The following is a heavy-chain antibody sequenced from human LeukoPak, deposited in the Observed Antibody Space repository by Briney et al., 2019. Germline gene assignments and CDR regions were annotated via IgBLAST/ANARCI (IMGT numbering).Heavy chain of an antibody. Sequence: ASVKVSCKASGYTFTGYYMHWVRQAPGQGLEWMGWINPNSGGTNYAQKFQGRVTMTRDTSISTAYMELSRLRSDDTAVYYCARVMTKVTTSEFNYWGQGTLVTVSS. J-gene: IGHJ4*02. CDR2: INPNSGGT. CDR3: ARVMTKVTTSEFNY. V-gene: IGHV1-2*02. CDR1: GYTFTGYY. D-gene: IGHD4-17*01.